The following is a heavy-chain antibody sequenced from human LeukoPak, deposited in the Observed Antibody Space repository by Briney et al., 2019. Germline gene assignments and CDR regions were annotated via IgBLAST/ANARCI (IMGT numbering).Heavy chain of an antibody. Sequence: GASVEVSCKASGGTFSSYAISWVRQAPGQGLEWMGRIIPILGIANYAQKFQGRVTITADKSTSTAYMELSSLRSEDTAVYYCASPSGGFHEGYFDYWGQGTLVTVSS. CDR1: GGTFSSYA. J-gene: IGHJ4*02. CDR2: IIPILGIA. CDR3: ASPSGGFHEGYFDY. D-gene: IGHD1-26*01. V-gene: IGHV1-69*04.